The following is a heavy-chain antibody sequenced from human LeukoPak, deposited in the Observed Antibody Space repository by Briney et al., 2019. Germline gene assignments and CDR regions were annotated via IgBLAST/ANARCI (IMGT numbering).Heavy chain of an antibody. J-gene: IGHJ5*02. CDR3: ARGQGATVPQVGKNSFDP. Sequence: PSETLSLTCAVYGGSFSGYYGNWIRQTPGKGLEWIVEVNDSGGTNINPSLRSRLILSVDKAKNQCSLKLISVNAADTAVYYCARGQGATVPQVGKNSFDPWGQGTRVIVSS. CDR1: GGSFSGYY. CDR2: VNDSGGT. V-gene: IGHV4-34*01. D-gene: IGHD1-26*01.